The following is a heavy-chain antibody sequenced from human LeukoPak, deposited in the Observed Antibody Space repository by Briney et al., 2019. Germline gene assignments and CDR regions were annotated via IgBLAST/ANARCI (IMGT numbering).Heavy chain of an antibody. CDR2: ISYDGSNK. V-gene: IGHV3-30*04. J-gene: IGHJ3*02. CDR1: GFTFSSYE. CDR3: ARDLYAFDI. Sequence: GGSLRLSCAASGFTFSSYEMNWVRQAPGKGLEWVAVISYDGSNKYYADSVKGRFTISRDNSKNTLYLQMNSLRAEDTAVYYCARDLYAFDIWGQGTMVTVSS.